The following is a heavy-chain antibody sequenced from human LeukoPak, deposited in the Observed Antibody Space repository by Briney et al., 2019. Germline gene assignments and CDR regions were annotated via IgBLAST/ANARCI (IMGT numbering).Heavy chain of an antibody. CDR3: ARVFGPGGNLAEYFQH. Sequence: GGSLRLSCAASGFTFSSYAMHWVRQAPGKGLEWVAVISYDGSNKCYADSVKGRFTISRDNSKNTLYLQMNSLRAEDTAVYYCARVFGPGGNLAEYFQHWGQGTLVTVSS. CDR1: GFTFSSYA. J-gene: IGHJ1*01. D-gene: IGHD4-23*01. V-gene: IGHV3-30-3*01. CDR2: ISYDGSNK.